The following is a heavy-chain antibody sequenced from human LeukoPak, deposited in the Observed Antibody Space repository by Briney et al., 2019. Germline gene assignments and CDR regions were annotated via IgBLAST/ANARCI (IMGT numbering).Heavy chain of an antibody. V-gene: IGHV3-30*02. CDR1: GFTFSGYG. CDR2: IRYDGSNK. J-gene: IGHJ5*02. D-gene: IGHD5-12*01. CDR3: AKDEVDIVATTPLDP. Sequence: GGSLRLSCAASGFTFSGYGMHWVRQAPGKGLEWVAFIRYDGSNKYYADSVKGRFTISRDNSKNTLYLEMNSLRAEDTAVYYCAKDEVDIVATTPLDPWGQGTLVTVSS.